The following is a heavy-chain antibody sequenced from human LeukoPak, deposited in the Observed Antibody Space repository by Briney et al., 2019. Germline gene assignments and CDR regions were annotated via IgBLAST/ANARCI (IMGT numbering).Heavy chain of an antibody. V-gene: IGHV4-38-2*02. CDR1: GYSISSGYF. CDR3: ARDSVYYDILTGYSATYYFDY. Sequence: SETLSLTCTVSGYSISSGYFWGWIRQPPGKGLEWIGRIYTSGSTNYNPSLKSRVTMSVDTSKNQFSLKLSSVTAADTAVYYCARDSVYYDILTGYSATYYFDYWGQGTLVTVSS. CDR2: IYTSGST. J-gene: IGHJ4*02. D-gene: IGHD3-9*01.